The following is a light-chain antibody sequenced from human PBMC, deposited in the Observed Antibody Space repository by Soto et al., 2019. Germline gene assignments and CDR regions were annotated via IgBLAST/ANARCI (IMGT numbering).Light chain of an antibody. CDR2: AXS. CDR1: LSVTRSY. Sequence: QSPGALLLSRGERAPHDXSASLSVTRSYIAWYQQKPGXAPRVXXSAXSSRDTGSPDRFSGSGSATDFTLPISRLEPEDFAVYYCQQYKSGPRTFGGGIKVE. J-gene: IGKJ4*01. CDR3: QQYKSGPRT. V-gene: IGKV3-20*01.